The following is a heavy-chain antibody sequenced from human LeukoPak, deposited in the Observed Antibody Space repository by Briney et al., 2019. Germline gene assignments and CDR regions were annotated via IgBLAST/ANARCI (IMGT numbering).Heavy chain of an antibody. CDR1: GFTFSSYA. CDR2: ISGSGGNT. CDR3: ARGGYYDSSGYGPRYFQH. D-gene: IGHD3-22*01. V-gene: IGHV3-23*01. J-gene: IGHJ1*01. Sequence: GGSLRLSCAASGFTFSSYAMSWVRQAPGKGLEWVSAISGSGGNTYYADSVKGRFTISRDNSKNTLYLQMNGLRAEDTAVYYCARGGYYDSSGYGPRYFQHWGQGTLVTVSS.